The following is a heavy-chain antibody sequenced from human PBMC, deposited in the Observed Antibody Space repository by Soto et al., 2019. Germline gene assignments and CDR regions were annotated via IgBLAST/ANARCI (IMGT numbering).Heavy chain of an antibody. CDR1: SGSISSSNW. CDR2: IYHSGST. J-gene: IGHJ4*02. D-gene: IGHD5-18*01. CDR3: ASKRGYSYGVDY. Sequence: SETLSLTCAVSSGSISSSNWWSWVRQPPGKGLEWIGEIYHSGSTNYNPSLKSRVTISVDKSKNQFSLKLSSVTAADTAVYYCASKRGYSYGVDYWGQGTLVTVSS. V-gene: IGHV4-4*02.